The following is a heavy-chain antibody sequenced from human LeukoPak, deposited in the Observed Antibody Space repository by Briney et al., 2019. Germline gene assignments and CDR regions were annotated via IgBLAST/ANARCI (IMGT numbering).Heavy chain of an antibody. V-gene: IGHV1-24*01. CDR3: ATVPRDYSEYGMDV. D-gene: IGHD4-11*01. J-gene: IGHJ6*02. Sequence: ASVTVSCKVSGYTLTELSMHWVRQAPGKGLEWMGGFDPEDGETIYAQKFQGRVTMTEDTSTDTAYMELSSPRSEDTAVYYCATVPRDYSEYGMDVWGQGTTVTVSS. CDR1: GYTLTELS. CDR2: FDPEDGET.